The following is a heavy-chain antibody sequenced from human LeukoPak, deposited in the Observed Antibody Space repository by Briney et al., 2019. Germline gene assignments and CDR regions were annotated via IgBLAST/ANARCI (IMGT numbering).Heavy chain of an antibody. Sequence: SETQSLTCAVYGGSFSGYYWSWIRQPPGKGLEWIGEINHSGSTNYNPSLKSRVTIPVDTSKNQFSLKLSSVTAADTAVYYCARSLGYCSSTSCHWGQGTLVTVSS. J-gene: IGHJ4*02. CDR2: INHSGST. CDR1: GGSFSGYY. D-gene: IGHD2-2*01. V-gene: IGHV4-34*01. CDR3: ARSLGYCSSTSCH.